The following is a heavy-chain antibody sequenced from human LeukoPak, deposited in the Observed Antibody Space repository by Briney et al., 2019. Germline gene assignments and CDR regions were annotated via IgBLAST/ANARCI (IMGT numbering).Heavy chain of an antibody. V-gene: IGHV3-23*01. CDR2: ISGSGGST. D-gene: IGHD3-3*01. J-gene: IGHJ6*03. Sequence: GGSLRLSCAASGFTFSSYAMSWVRQAPGKGLEWVSAISGSGGSTYYADSVKGRFTISRDNSKNTLYLQMNSLRAEDTAVYYCAKDRRYNIRFLPDPYYMDVRGKGTTVTVSS. CDR3: AKDRRYNIRFLPDPYYMDV. CDR1: GFTFSSYA.